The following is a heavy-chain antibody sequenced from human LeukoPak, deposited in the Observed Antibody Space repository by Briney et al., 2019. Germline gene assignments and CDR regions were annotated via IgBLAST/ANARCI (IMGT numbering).Heavy chain of an antibody. CDR2: INPSGTI. D-gene: IGHD4-23*01. J-gene: IGHJ4*02. CDR3: ARQGVTYDD. V-gene: IGHV3-48*01. CDR1: GFTFSTYA. Sequence: GGSLGLSCAASGFTFSTYAMNWVRQAPGKRPEWVSYINPSGTIFYADSVKGRFTISRDNAKNSLYLQMDSLRAEDTAVYYCARQGVTYDDWGQGTLVTVSS.